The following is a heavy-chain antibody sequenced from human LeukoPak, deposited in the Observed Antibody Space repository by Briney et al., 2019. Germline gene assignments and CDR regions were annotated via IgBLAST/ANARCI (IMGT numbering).Heavy chain of an antibody. D-gene: IGHD2/OR15-2a*01. J-gene: IGHJ2*01. CDR2: IYYSGST. V-gene: IGHV4-39*01. Sequence: PSETLSLTCTVSGGSITTSSYYWGWIRQPPGRGLEWIGIIYYSGSTYYNPSLKGRVTISVDTSKNQFSLKLSSVTAADTAVYYCARAFRARYFDLWGRGTLVTVSS. CDR3: ARAFRARYFDL. CDR1: GGSITTSSYY.